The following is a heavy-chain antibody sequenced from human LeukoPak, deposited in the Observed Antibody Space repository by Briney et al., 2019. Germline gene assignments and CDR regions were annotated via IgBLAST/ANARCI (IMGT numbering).Heavy chain of an antibody. CDR3: ARDFYSSSSRPYSP. CDR1: GYSFTSYG. D-gene: IGHD6-6*01. J-gene: IGHJ5*02. V-gene: IGHV1-18*01. Sequence: ASVKVSCKASGYSFTSYGITWVRQAPGQGLEWMGWVSAYNGNTNYAQKLQGRVTMTTDTSTSTAYMEVRTLRSDDTAVYYCARDFYSSSSRPYSPWGQGTLVTVSS. CDR2: VSAYNGNT.